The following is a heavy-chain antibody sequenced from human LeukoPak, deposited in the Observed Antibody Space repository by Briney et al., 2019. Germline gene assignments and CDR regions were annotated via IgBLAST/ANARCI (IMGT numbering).Heavy chain of an antibody. CDR3: ARHRNGGSQDDAFDI. V-gene: IGHV3-7*01. CDR2: IKQDGSEK. J-gene: IGHJ3*02. D-gene: IGHD2-15*01. Sequence: GESLKISCKGSGYSFTSYWIGWVRQAPGKGLEWVADIKQDGSEKYYVDSVKGRFTISRQNAKKSLFLQMNSLRAEDTAVYYCARHRNGGSQDDAFDIWGQGTMVTVSS. CDR1: GYSFTSYW.